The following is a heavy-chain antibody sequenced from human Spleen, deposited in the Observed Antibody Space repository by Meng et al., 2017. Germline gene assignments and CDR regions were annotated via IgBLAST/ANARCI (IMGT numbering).Heavy chain of an antibody. CDR1: GFSFSTYS. CDR3: AREFQSSGYAGTFDI. CDR2: NAIDGSNYK. D-gene: IGHD3-22*01. J-gene: IGHJ3*02. Sequence: GESLKISCADSGFSFSTYSMNWVRQAPGKGLEWVAVNAIDGSNYKQYADSVKGRFIISRDISENTLSLQMDSLRAEDTAVYYCAREFQSSGYAGTFDIWGQGTVVTVSS. V-gene: IGHV3-30*03.